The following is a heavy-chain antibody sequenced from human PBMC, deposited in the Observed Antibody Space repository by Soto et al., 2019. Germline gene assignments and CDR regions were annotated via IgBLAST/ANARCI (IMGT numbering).Heavy chain of an antibody. Sequence: ASVKVSCKASGYTFTSYGISWVRQAPGQGLEWMGWISAYSGNTNYAQKLQGRVTMTTDTSTSTAYMDLRSLRSDDTAVYYCARKNDYGDFDYWGQGTLVTVSS. V-gene: IGHV1-18*01. CDR1: GYTFTSYG. D-gene: IGHD4-17*01. CDR3: ARKNDYGDFDY. J-gene: IGHJ4*02. CDR2: ISAYSGNT.